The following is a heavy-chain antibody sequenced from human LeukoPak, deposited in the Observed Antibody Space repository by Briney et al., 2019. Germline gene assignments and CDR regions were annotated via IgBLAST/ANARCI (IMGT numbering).Heavy chain of an antibody. CDR3: ARDPAAELKFEY. CDR1: GFTFSSYA. J-gene: IGHJ4*02. Sequence: GGSLRLSCAASGFTFSSYAMHWVRQAPGKGLEWVAVISYDGSNKYYADSVKGRFTISRDNSKNTLYMQMNSLRAEDTAVYYCARDPAAELKFEYWGQGTLVTVSS. D-gene: IGHD1-7*01. V-gene: IGHV3-30-3*01. CDR2: ISYDGSNK.